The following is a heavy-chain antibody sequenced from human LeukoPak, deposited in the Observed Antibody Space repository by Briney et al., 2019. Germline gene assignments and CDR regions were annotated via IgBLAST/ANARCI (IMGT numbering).Heavy chain of an antibody. CDR1: GESFSGYY. Sequence: SETLSLTCAVYGESFSGYYWGWIRQPPGKGLEWIGEINHSGSTNYNPSLKSRVTISVDTSKNQFSLKLSSVTAADTAVYYCARRPRRGSYYYYYMDVWGKGITVTISS. CDR2: INHSGST. D-gene: IGHD1-26*01. CDR3: ARRPRRGSYYYYYMDV. V-gene: IGHV4-34*01. J-gene: IGHJ6*03.